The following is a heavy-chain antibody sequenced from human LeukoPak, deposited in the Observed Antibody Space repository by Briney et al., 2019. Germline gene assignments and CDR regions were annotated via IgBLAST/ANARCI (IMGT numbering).Heavy chain of an antibody. CDR1: GYTFTGYY. D-gene: IGHD6-19*01. CDR2: INPNSGGT. J-gene: IGHJ3*02. Sequence: ASVKVSCKASGYTFTGYYMHWVRQAPGPGLEWMGWINPNSGGTNYAQKFQGRVTITRDTSISTAYMELSRLRSDDTAVYCCARGKQYDAFDIWGQGTMVTVSS. CDR3: ARGKQYDAFDI. V-gene: IGHV1-2*02.